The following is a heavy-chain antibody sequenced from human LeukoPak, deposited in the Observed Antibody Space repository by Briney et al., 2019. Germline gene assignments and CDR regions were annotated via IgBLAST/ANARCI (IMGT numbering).Heavy chain of an antibody. CDR2: ISGSGGST. CDR3: AKVISRSYSSSWPNY. V-gene: IGHV3-23*01. J-gene: IGHJ4*02. Sequence: PGGSLRLSCAASGFTFSSYTMSWVRQAPGKGLEWVSAISGSGGSTYYADSVKGRFTISRDNSKNTLYLQMNSLRAEDTAVYYCAKVISRSYSSSWPNYWGQGTLVTVSS. D-gene: IGHD6-13*01. CDR1: GFTFSSYT.